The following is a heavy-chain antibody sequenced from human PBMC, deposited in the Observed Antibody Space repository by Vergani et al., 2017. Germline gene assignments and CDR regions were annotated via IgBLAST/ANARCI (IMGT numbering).Heavy chain of an antibody. Sequence: VQLVESGGGLVQPGGSLRLSCAASGFTFSSYGMHWVRQAPGKGLGWVAFIRYDGSNKYYADSVKGRFTISRDNSKNTLYLQMNSLRAEDTAVYYCAKDLRFGELLPAYWGQGTLVTVSS. CDR1: GFTFSSYG. D-gene: IGHD3-10*01. CDR2: IRYDGSNK. CDR3: AKDLRFGELLPAY. J-gene: IGHJ4*02. V-gene: IGHV3-30*02.